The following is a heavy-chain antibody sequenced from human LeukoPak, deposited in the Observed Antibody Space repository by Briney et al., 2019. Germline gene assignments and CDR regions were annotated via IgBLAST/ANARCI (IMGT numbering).Heavy chain of an antibody. V-gene: IGHV3-48*03. CDR2: ISSSGTTI. Sequence: GGSLRLSCAASRFAFSTYEMNWVRQAPGKGLEWVSYISSSGTTIYYADSVKGRFTISRDNAKNSLYLQMNSLRAEDTAVYYCARGFRKIMDVWGKGTTVTISS. D-gene: IGHD3-3*01. CDR3: ARGFRKIMDV. J-gene: IGHJ6*03. CDR1: RFAFSTYE.